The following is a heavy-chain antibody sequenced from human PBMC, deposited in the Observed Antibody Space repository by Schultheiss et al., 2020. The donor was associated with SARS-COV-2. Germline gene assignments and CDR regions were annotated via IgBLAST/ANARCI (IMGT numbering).Heavy chain of an antibody. J-gene: IGHJ6*02. V-gene: IGHV3-66*01. D-gene: IGHD3-3*01. Sequence: GGSLRLSCAASGFTFSSYWMSWVRQAPGKGLEWVSVIYSGGSTYYADSVKGRFTISRDNSKNTLYLQMNSLRAEDTAVYYCAREGYDFWSGYPKIYYYGMDVWGQGTTVTVSS. CDR2: IYSGGST. CDR3: AREGYDFWSGYPKIYYYGMDV. CDR1: GFTFSSYW.